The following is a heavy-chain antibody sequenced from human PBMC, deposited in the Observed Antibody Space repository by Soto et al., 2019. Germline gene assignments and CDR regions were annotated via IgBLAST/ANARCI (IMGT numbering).Heavy chain of an antibody. CDR3: AKDFWLGSGSYPPSFDY. Sequence: GGSLRLSCAASGFTFSSYAMSWVRQAPGKGLEWVSAISGSGGSTYYADSVKGRFTISRDNSKNTLYLQMNSLRAEDTAVYYCAKDFWLGSGSYPPSFDYWGQGTLVTVSS. D-gene: IGHD3-10*01. J-gene: IGHJ4*02. V-gene: IGHV3-23*01. CDR2: ISGSGGST. CDR1: GFTFSSYA.